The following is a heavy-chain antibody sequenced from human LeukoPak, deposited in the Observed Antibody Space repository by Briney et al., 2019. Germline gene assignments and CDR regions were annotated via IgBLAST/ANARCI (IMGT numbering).Heavy chain of an antibody. CDR1: GYTLTELS. CDR3: ATDPLAAAALFAFDY. CDR2: FDPEDGET. D-gene: IGHD6-13*01. J-gene: IGHJ4*02. V-gene: IGHV1-24*01. Sequence: ASAKVSCKVSGYTLTELSMHWVRQAPGKGLEWMGGFDPEDGETIYAQKFQGRVTMTEDTSTDTAYMELSSLRSEDTAVYYCATDPLAAAALFAFDYWGQGTLVTVSS.